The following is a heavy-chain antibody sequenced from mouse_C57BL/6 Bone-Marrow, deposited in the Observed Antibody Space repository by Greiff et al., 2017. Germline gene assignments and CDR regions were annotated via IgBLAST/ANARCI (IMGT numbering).Heavy chain of an antibody. J-gene: IGHJ2*01. CDR2: IYPGDGDT. CDR3: ASLIYYDYDVY. Sequence: QVQLQQSGPELVKPGASVNISCKASGYAFSSSWMNWVKQRPGKGLEWIGRIYPGDGDTNYNGKFKGKATLTADKSSSTAYMQLSSLTSEDSAVYFCASLIYYDYDVYWGQGTTLTVSS. D-gene: IGHD2-4*01. V-gene: IGHV1-82*01. CDR1: GYAFSSSW.